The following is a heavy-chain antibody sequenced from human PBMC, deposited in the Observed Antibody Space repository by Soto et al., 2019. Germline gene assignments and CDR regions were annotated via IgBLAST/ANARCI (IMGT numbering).Heavy chain of an antibody. CDR1: GYTFTGYY. V-gene: IGHV1-2*04. CDR3: ARAQMGGSFLFYYYGMDV. D-gene: IGHD6-13*01. J-gene: IGHJ6*02. CDR2: INPNSGGT. Sequence: GASVKVSCKASGYTFTGYYMHWVRQAPGQGLEWMGWINPNSGGTNYAQKFQGWVTMTRDTSISTAYMELSRLRSDDTAVYYFARAQMGGSFLFYYYGMDVWGQGTTVTVSS.